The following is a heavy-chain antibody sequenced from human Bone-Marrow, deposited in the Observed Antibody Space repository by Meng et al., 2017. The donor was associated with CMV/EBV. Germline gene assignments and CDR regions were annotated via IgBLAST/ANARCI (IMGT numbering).Heavy chain of an antibody. D-gene: IGHD6-13*01. V-gene: IGHV4-34*01. CDR1: GGSFSGYY. J-gene: IGHJ4*02. Sequence: SETLSLTCAVYGGSFSGYYWTWIRQPPGKGLEWIGEISHGGYTNYNPSLKSRVTISVDTSKYQFSLRLNSLTAADTAVYYCARGGWHSSCWYFDCWGQGTLVTVSS. CDR2: ISHGGYT. CDR3: ARGGWHSSCWYFDC.